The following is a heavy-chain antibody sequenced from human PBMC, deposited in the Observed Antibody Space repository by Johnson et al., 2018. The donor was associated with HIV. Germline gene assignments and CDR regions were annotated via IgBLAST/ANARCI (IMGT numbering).Heavy chain of an antibody. V-gene: IGHV3-66*02. J-gene: IGHJ3*02. D-gene: IGHD3-10*01. CDR3: ARGGMWCGGYDAFDI. CDR1: GFTVNSNY. Sequence: VQLVESGGGLAQPGGSLRLSCAASGFTVNSNYINWVRQAPGKGLECVSGIYSGGRTYYADSVEGRFTISRDNSKNTRYLQMSSLRPEDTAVYYCARGGMWCGGYDAFDIWGQGTMVTVSS. CDR2: IYSGGRT.